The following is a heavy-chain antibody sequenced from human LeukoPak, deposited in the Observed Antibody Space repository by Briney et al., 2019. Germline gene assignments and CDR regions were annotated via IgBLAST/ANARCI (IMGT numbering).Heavy chain of an antibody. CDR2: IWYDGSNK. CDR1: GFTFSSYG. V-gene: IGHV3-33*01. D-gene: IGHD6-19*01. Sequence: GRSLRLSCAASGFTFSSYGMHWVRQAPGKGLEWVAVIWYDGSNKYYADSVKGRFTISRDNSKNTLYLQMNSLRAEDTAVYYCARDVYSSGWYCFDYWGQGTLVTVSS. CDR3: ARDVYSSGWYCFDY. J-gene: IGHJ4*02.